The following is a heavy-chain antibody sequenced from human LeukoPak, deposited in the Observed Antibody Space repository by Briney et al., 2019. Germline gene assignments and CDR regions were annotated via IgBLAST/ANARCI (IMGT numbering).Heavy chain of an antibody. Sequence: ASVKVSCKASGYTFTSYGISWVRQAPGQGLDWMGWISAYNGNTNYAQKLQGRVTMTSDTSTSTAYMELRSVRSDVTAVYYCARECSGGSCYAYYWGQGTLVTVSS. CDR1: GYTFTSYG. V-gene: IGHV1-18*01. J-gene: IGHJ4*02. CDR2: ISAYNGNT. D-gene: IGHD2-15*01. CDR3: ARECSGGSCYAYY.